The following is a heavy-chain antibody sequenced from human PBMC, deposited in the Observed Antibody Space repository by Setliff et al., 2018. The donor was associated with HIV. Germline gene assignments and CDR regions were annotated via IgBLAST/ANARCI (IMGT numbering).Heavy chain of an antibody. CDR2: IFTSGST. D-gene: IGHD1-26*01. CDR3: ARGRGSY. V-gene: IGHV4-61*09. Sequence: SETLSLTWAVSGDSISSGSYYWSWIRQPAGEGLEWIGHIFTSGSTNYNPSLKSRVSISLDTSKNQFSLKLSSVTAADTAMYYCARGRGSYWGQGTLVTVSS. CDR1: GDSISSGSYY. J-gene: IGHJ4*02.